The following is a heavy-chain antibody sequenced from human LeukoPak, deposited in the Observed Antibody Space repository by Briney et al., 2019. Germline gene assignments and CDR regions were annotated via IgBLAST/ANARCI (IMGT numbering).Heavy chain of an antibody. CDR3: ARRESHGSGSYPYYFDY. Sequence: SETLSLTCTVSGGSISSYYWSWIRQPPGKGLEWIGYIYYSGSTNYNPSLKSRVTISVDTSKNQFSLKLSSVTAADTAVYYCARRESHGSGSYPYYFDYWGQGTLVTVSP. D-gene: IGHD3-10*01. CDR2: IYYSGST. CDR1: GGSISSYY. V-gene: IGHV4-59*08. J-gene: IGHJ4*02.